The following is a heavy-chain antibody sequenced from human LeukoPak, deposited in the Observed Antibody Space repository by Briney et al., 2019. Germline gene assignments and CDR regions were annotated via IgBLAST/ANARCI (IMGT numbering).Heavy chain of an antibody. J-gene: IGHJ4*02. D-gene: IGHD3-10*01. CDR1: GFTFRSYW. CDR3: ARGRRGAFDY. CDR2: INSDGSST. V-gene: IGHV3-74*01. Sequence: GGSLRLSCAASGFTFRSYWMHWVRQAPGRGLVWVSRINSDGSSTSYADSVKGRFTISRDNAKNMLYLQVNSLRAEDTAVYYCARGRRGAFDYWGQGTLVTVSS.